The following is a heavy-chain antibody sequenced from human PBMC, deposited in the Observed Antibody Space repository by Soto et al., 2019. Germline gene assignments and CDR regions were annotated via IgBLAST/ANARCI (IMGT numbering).Heavy chain of an antibody. CDR3: AKATATGGGASDI. CDR2: ILVGGST. V-gene: IGHV3-23*01. D-gene: IGHD2-8*02. CDR1: GFTCSSYD. Sequence: GGSVRLSCAASGFTCSSYDMSWVRQAPGKGLEWVSTILVGGSTHYPDSVRGRFTISRDNSKNTLFLQVNSLTAGDTAVYYCAKATATGGGASDISGPGPLVTVSS. J-gene: IGHJ3*02.